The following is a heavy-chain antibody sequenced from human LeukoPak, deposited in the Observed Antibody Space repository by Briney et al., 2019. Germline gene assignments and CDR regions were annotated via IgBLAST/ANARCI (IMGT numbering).Heavy chain of an antibody. V-gene: IGHV4-59*01. CDR2: IYYSGST. Sequence: SETLSLTCTVSGGSLSSYYWSWLRQPPGKGLEWIGYIYYSGSTNYNPSLKSRVTISVDTSKNQFSLKLSSVTAADTAVYYCARVGFGGYSGSYYFDYWGQGTLVTVSS. CDR1: GGSLSSYY. J-gene: IGHJ4*02. D-gene: IGHD5-12*01. CDR3: ARVGFGGYSGSYYFDY.